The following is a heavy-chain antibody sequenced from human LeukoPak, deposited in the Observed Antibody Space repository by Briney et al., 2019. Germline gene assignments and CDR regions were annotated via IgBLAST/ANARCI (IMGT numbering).Heavy chain of an antibody. V-gene: IGHV1-2*02. CDR3: ARGRGGATTGLDH. J-gene: IGHJ4*02. D-gene: IGHD1-26*01. CDR1: GDTFNGYY. CDR2: INSNSGAR. Sequence: GASVKVSCKASGDTFNGYYMHWVRQAPGQGLESMGWINSNSGARNYAQKFQGRVTMSRDTSINTAYMELSRLTSDDTAVYYCARGRGGATTGLDHWGQGALVTVSS.